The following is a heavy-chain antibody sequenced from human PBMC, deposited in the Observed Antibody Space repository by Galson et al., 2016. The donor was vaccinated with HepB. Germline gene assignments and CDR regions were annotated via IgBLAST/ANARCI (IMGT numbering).Heavy chain of an antibody. CDR2: ISSNSNNK. CDR3: ATLGVY. D-gene: IGHD2-8*01. V-gene: IGHV3-21*01. Sequence: SLRLSCAASGFTFSAFAMNWVRQAPGKGLEWVSSISSNSNNKKYAGSVKGRFTISRDNAKNSVTLQMNSLRVEDSAVYYCATLGVYWGQGTLVTVSS. J-gene: IGHJ4*02. CDR1: GFTFSAFA.